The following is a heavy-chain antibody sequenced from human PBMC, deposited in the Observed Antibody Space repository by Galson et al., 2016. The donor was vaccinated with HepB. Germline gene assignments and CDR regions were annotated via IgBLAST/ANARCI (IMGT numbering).Heavy chain of an antibody. D-gene: IGHD3-16*01. CDR2: ISYDGSQK. Sequence: SLRLSCAASGFTFSNYGIHWVRQAPGKGLEWVATISYDGSQKFYADSLEGRFTVSRDNSKNTLYLQMDSLQIDDTAVYYCAKDLRGSYGAFDVWGQGTVVTISS. J-gene: IGHJ3*01. CDR1: GFTFSNYG. CDR3: AKDLRGSYGAFDV. V-gene: IGHV3-30*18.